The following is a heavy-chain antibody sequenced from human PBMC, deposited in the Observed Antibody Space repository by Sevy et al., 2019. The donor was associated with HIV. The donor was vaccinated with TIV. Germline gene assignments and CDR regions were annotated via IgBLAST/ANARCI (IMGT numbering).Heavy chain of an antibody. J-gene: IGHJ4*02. CDR2: IKSKTDGGTT. V-gene: IGHV3-15*01. Sequence: GGSLRLSCAASGFTFSNAWMSWVRQAPGKGLEWVGRIKSKTDGGTTDYAAPVKGRFTISRDDSKNTLYLQMNSLKTEDTAVYYCTTGWSETHNYDFWSGSYFDYWGQGTLVTVSS. CDR3: TTGWSETHNYDFWSGSYFDY. D-gene: IGHD3-3*01. CDR1: GFTFSNAW.